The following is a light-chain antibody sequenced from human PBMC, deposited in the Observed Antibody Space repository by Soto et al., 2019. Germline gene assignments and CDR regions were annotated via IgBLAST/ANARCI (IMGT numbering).Light chain of an antibody. CDR3: VLPYGGAWV. Sequence: QAVVTQEPSLTVSPGGTVTLTCALTTGAVTSDYYPNWFQRKPGQALRTLIYRTSNKHSWTPDRFSGSLLGGKAALTLSGVQPEEEADYYCVLPYGGAWVFGGGTKLTVL. CDR1: TGAVTSDYY. CDR2: RTS. V-gene: IGLV7-43*01. J-gene: IGLJ2*01.